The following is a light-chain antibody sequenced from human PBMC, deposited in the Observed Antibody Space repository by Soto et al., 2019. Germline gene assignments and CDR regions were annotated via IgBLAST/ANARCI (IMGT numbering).Light chain of an antibody. CDR3: QSYDTSLSAVV. CDR2: ANT. J-gene: IGLJ2*01. CDR1: SSNIGAGFD. Sequence: QSVLTQPPSVSGAPGQRVTNSCTGSSSNIGAGFDVHWYQQLPGTAPKLLIYANTNRPSGVPDRFSGSKSGTSASLAITGLQAEDEADYYCQSYDTSLSAVVFGGGTKLTVL. V-gene: IGLV1-40*01.